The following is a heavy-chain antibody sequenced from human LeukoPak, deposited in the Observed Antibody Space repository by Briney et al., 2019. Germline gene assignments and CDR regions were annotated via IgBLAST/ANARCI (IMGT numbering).Heavy chain of an antibody. CDR2: ISSSSSSI. D-gene: IGHD6-6*01. V-gene: IGHV3-48*04. Sequence: GGSLRLSCAASGFTFSTYSMNWVRQAPGKGLEWVSYISSSSSSIYYADSVKGRFTISRDNAKNSLFLQMNSLRAEDTAVYYCARGLGSSSQRLFDYWGQGTLVTVSS. J-gene: IGHJ4*02. CDR3: ARGLGSSSQRLFDY. CDR1: GFTFSTYS.